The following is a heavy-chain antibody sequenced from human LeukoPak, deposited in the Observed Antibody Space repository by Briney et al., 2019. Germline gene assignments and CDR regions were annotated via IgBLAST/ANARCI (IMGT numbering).Heavy chain of an antibody. CDR1: GGSISSYY. D-gene: IGHD6-25*01. Sequence: SETLSLTCTVSGGSISSYYWSWIRQPPGKGLEWIGYIYYSGSTNYNPSLKSRVTISVDTSKNQFSLKLSSVTAADTAVYYCAREIKTKISAAGYSAYAFDIWGQGTMVTVSS. V-gene: IGHV4-59*01. CDR3: AREIKTKISAAGYSAYAFDI. J-gene: IGHJ3*02. CDR2: IYYSGST.